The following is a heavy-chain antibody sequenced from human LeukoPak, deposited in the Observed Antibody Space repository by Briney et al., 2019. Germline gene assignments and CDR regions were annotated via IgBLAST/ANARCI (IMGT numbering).Heavy chain of an antibody. CDR2: INDRGRT. D-gene: IGHD4-17*01. CDR1: GGSFSGYH. V-gene: IGHV4-34*01. Sequence: PSETLSLTCAVHGGSFSGYHWNWIRQSPEKGLEGIGEINDRGRTNYNPSLKSRVSLSVDTSRKEFSLKLSAVTAADTAVYYCARDPTTVTTLPYYFDFWGQGTLVTVSS. CDR3: ARDPTTVTTLPYYFDF. J-gene: IGHJ4*02.